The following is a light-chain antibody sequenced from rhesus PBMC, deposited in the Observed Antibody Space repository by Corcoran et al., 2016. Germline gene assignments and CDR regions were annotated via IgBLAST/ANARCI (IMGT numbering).Light chain of an antibody. CDR3: QQYSSRPPT. Sequence: DIQMTQSPSSLSASIGDTVTIPCRASQGIYSWLAWYQQKPGKAPNLLIYKASSLKSGVPCRFRGCGSGKYFTLTISGLQSEDFSTYYCQQYSSRPPTFGQGTKVEIK. J-gene: IGKJ1*01. V-gene: IGKV1-22*01. CDR1: QGIYSW. CDR2: KAS.